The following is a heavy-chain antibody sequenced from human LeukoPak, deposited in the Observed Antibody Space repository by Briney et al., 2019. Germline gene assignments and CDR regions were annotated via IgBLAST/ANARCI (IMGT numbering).Heavy chain of an antibody. CDR2: ISSSGSTI. CDR3: AGGHSSGYYPIDY. CDR1: GFTFSSYE. D-gene: IGHD3-22*01. V-gene: IGHV3-48*03. J-gene: IGHJ4*02. Sequence: HSGGSLRLSCAASGFTFSSYEMNWVRQAPGKGLEWVSYISSSGSTIYYADSVKGRFTISRDNAKNSLYLQMNSLRAEDTAVYYCAGGHSSGYYPIDYWGQGTLVTVSS.